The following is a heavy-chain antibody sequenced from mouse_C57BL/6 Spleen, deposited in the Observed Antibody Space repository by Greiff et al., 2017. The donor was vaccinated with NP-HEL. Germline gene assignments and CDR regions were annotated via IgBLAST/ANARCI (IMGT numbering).Heavy chain of an antibody. V-gene: IGHV14-4*01. Sequence: EVQVVESGAELVRPGASVKLSCTASGFNIKDDYMHWVKQRPEQGLEWIGWIDPENGDTEYASKFQGKATITADTSSNPAYLQLSRLTSEDTAVYYCTTRAYYSKRDYAMDYWGQGTSVTVSS. J-gene: IGHJ4*01. CDR3: TTRAYYSKRDYAMDY. CDR1: GFNIKDDY. CDR2: IDPENGDT. D-gene: IGHD2-5*01.